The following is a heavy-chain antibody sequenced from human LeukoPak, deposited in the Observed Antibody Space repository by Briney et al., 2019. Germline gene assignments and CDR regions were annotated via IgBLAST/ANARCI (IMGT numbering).Heavy chain of an antibody. J-gene: IGHJ4*02. CDR1: GFTFSSYS. CDR2: ISSSGSYI. V-gene: IGHV3-21*01. CDR3: ARGSGVHVWARLDY. D-gene: IGHD3-10*01. Sequence: GGSLRLSCAASGFTFSSYSVNWVRQAPGKGLAWVSSISSSGSYIYYADSVKGRCTFSRDNAKNSLYLQMNSLSAEDTAVYYCARGSGVHVWARLDYWGQGTLVTVSA.